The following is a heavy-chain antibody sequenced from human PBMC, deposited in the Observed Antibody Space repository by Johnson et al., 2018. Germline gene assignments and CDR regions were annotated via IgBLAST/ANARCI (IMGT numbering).Heavy chain of an antibody. J-gene: IGHJ1*01. CDR3: ARDHTYRSSWLHLEYFQH. D-gene: IGHD6-13*01. CDR1: GFTFKNYG. CDR2: IWQDGSHK. V-gene: IGHV3-33*01. Sequence: VQLVESGGGVVQPGRSLRLSCAASGFTFKNYGMFWVRQAPGKGLEWVAVIWQDGSHKFYADSARGRFTISRDNAKNSLYLQMNSLRAEDTAVYYCARDHTYRSSWLHLEYFQHWGQGTLVTVSS.